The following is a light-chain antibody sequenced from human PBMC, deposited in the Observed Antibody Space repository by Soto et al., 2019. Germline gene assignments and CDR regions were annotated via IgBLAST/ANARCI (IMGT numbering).Light chain of an antibody. CDR1: QSISTY. V-gene: IGKV1-5*01. J-gene: IGKJ1*01. Sequence: DIQMTQSPSSLSASVGDRVTITCRASQSISTYLSWFQQKPGKAPKLLIYSASTLQSGVPSRFSGSGSGTEFTLTISSLQPDDFATYYCQHYNSYSEAFGQGTKVDIK. CDR2: SAS. CDR3: QHYNSYSEA.